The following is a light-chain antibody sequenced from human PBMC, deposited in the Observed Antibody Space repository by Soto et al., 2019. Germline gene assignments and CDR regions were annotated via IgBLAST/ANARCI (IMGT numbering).Light chain of an antibody. CDR3: QSYDSSLSVLYV. Sequence: QSVLTQPPSVSGAPGQRVIISCTGSNSNIGAGYEVHWFQQLPGTAPKLLIYGNINRPSRVPDRFSGSKSGTSASLAITGLQPEDEADYYCQSYDSSLSVLYVFGTGTKLTVL. CDR1: NSNIGAGYE. V-gene: IGLV1-40*01. CDR2: GNI. J-gene: IGLJ1*01.